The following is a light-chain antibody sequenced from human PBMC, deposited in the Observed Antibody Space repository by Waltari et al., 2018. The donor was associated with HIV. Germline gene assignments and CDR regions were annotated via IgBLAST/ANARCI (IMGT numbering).Light chain of an antibody. V-gene: IGLV2-14*01. CDR2: EVS. CDR3: SSYSSRSVLV. CDR1: SSAVGAYKY. J-gene: IGLJ2*01. Sequence: QSALTRPAALSGSPGQSTTFRCTGTSSAVGAYKYVSWYQQHTGKVPKLMLYEVSDRPSGVSNRFSGSKSGNTASLTISGLQAEDEADYYCSSYSSRSVLVFGGGTKLTVL.